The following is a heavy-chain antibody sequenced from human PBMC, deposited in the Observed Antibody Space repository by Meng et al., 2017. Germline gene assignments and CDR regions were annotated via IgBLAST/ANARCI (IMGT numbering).Heavy chain of an antibody. CDR3: ARVVYSSGWSFDY. J-gene: IGHJ4*02. CDR2: IWYDGSNE. V-gene: IGHV3-33*01. CDR1: GFSFSSYG. D-gene: IGHD6-19*01. Sequence: HVRLVEAGGGVVQPGRSLRLVCEASGFSFSSYGMHWVRQAPGKGLEWVAVIWYDGSNEYYADSVKGRFTISRDNSKNTLYLQMNSLRAEDTAVYYCARVVYSSGWSFDYWGQGTLVTVSS.